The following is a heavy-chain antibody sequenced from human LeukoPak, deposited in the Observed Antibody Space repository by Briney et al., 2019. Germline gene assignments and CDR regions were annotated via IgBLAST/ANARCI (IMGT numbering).Heavy chain of an antibody. D-gene: IGHD5-18*01. CDR2: INPSGGST. V-gene: IGHV1-46*03. CDR3: ARSAIQLWFLDY. CDR1: GYTFTSYY. Sequence: GASVKVSCKASGYTFTSYYMHWVRQAPGQGLEWMGIINPSGGSTSYAQKFQGRVTMTRDTSTSTAYMELSSLRSEDTAVYYCARSAIQLWFLDYWGQGTLVTVSS. J-gene: IGHJ4*02.